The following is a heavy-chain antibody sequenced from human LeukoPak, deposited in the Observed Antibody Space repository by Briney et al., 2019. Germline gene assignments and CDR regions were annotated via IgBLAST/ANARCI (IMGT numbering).Heavy chain of an antibody. CDR1: GFTFSSYA. V-gene: IGHV3-30-3*01. CDR2: ISYGGDDGSNI. D-gene: IGHD5-12*01. CDR3: ARDGADIVATLFDY. Sequence: GGSLRLSCAASGFTFSSYAMHWVRQAPGKGLEWVAVISYGGDDGSNIYYADSVKGRFTISRDNSKNTLYLQMNSLRAEDTAVYYCARDGADIVATLFDYWGQGTLVTVSS. J-gene: IGHJ4*02.